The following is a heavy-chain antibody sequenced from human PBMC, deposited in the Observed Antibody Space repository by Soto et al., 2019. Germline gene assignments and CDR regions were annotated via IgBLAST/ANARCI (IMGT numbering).Heavy chain of an antibody. CDR2: ISGSGGST. CDR3: AKAFDLYPITGTTFDY. J-gene: IGHJ4*02. Sequence: GGSLRLSCAASGFTFSSYAMSWVRQAPGKGLEWVSAISGSGGSTYYADSVKGRFTISRDNSKNTLYLQMNSLRAEDTAVYYCAKAFDLYPITGTTFDYWGQGTLVTVSS. CDR1: GFTFSSYA. D-gene: IGHD1-7*01. V-gene: IGHV3-23*01.